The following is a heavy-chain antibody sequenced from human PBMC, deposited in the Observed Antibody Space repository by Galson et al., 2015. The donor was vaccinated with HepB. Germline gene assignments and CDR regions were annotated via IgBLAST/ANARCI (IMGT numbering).Heavy chain of an antibody. D-gene: IGHD6-13*01. Sequence: SLRLSCAASGFTVSSNYMSWVRQAPGKGLEWVSVIYSGGSTYYADSVKGRFTISRDNSKNTLYLQMNSLRAEDTAVYYCAKSYSSTGYYYYYMNVWGKGTTVTVSS. CDR2: IYSGGST. CDR1: GFTVSSNY. CDR3: AKSYSSTGYYYYYMNV. J-gene: IGHJ6*03. V-gene: IGHV3-53*01.